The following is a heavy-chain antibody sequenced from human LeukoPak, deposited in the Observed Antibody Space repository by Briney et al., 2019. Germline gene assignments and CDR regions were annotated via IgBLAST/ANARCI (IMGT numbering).Heavy chain of an antibody. V-gene: IGHV4-59*01. CDR1: GGSISSYY. D-gene: IGHD2-2*01. CDR2: IYYSGST. CDR3: ARDRYCSSTSCYGFDP. Sequence: SETLSLTCTVSGGSISSYYWSWIRQPPGKGLEWIGYIYYSGSTNYNPSLKSRVTISVDTSKNQFSLKLSSVTAADTAVYYCARDRYCSSTSCYGFDPWGQATLATVSS. J-gene: IGHJ5*02.